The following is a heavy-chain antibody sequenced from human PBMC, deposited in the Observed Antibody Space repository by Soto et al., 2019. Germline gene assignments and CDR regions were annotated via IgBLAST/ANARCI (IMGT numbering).Heavy chain of an antibody. J-gene: IGHJ5*02. V-gene: IGHV4-30-2*02. CDR2: IYHSGNT. Sequence: PSETLSLTCAVSGGSISSGGYCWSWIRQPPGKGLEWIGYIYHSGNTYYNPSLKSRVSISVDTSKNHFSLRLTSVTAADTATYYCAIIGGASGSNNWIDPWGQGALVTVSS. CDR3: AIIGGASGSNNWIDP. CDR1: GGSISSGGYC. D-gene: IGHD3-16*01.